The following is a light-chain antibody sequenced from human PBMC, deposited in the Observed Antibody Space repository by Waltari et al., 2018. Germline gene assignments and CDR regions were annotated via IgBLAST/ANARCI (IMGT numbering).Light chain of an antibody. V-gene: IGKV3-11*01. J-gene: IGKJ1*01. CDR1: DTVGTY. Sequence: EIVLTQSPATLSLSPGERATLSCRARDTVGTYLMWYPQRPGQSPRLLSHGSDRATGVPARFSGSGSGTDFTLTISSLEPEDIGIYYCQQRSDWPGTFGQGTRLEI. CDR2: GS. CDR3: QQRSDWPGT.